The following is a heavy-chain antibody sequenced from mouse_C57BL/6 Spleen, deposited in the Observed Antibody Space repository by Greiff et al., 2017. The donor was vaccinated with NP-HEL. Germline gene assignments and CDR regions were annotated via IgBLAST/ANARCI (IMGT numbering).Heavy chain of an antibody. V-gene: IGHV1-15*01. D-gene: IGHD2-14*01. Sequence: VQLQQSGAELVRPGASVTLSCKASGYTFTDYEMHWVKQTPVHGLEWIGAIDPETGGTAYNQKFKGKAILTADKSSSTAYMELRSLTSEDSAVYYCTSRAGYGAWFAYWGQGTLVTVSA. J-gene: IGHJ3*01. CDR2: IDPETGGT. CDR3: TSRAGYGAWFAY. CDR1: GYTFTDYE.